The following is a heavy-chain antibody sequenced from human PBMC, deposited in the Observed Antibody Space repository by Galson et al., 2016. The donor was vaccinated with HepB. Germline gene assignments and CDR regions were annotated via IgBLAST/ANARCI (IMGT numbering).Heavy chain of an antibody. V-gene: IGHV3-21*01. J-gene: IGHJ4*02. CDR1: GFTVSRDY. CDR3: ARLVENWNEAGRFDS. CDR2: ISSSSTYI. D-gene: IGHD1-1*01. Sequence: SLRLSCAGSGFTVSRDYMSWVRQAPGKGLEWVSFISSSSTYIYYADSVRGRFTISRDNAKNSLYLQMNSLRAEDTAVYYCARLVENWNEAGRFDSWGQGTLVTVSS.